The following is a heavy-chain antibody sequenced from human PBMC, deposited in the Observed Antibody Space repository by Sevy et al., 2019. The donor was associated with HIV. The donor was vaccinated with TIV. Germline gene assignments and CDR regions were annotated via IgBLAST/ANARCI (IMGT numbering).Heavy chain of an antibody. CDR3: AKEVGTSGRCGYCNY. J-gene: IGHJ4*02. D-gene: IGHD6-19*01. Sequence: GGSLRLSCTASEITFSTAIIHWVRQAPGKGLEWVAAISYDESKYYADSVKGRLTISRDSSKNTVYLEMSSLRTEDTAVYYCAKEVGTSGRCGYCNYWGQGTLVTVSS. CDR2: ISYDESK. V-gene: IGHV3-30*04. CDR1: EITFSTAI.